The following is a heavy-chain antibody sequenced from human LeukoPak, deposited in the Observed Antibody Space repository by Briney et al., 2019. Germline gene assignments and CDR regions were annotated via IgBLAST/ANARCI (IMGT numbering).Heavy chain of an antibody. CDR1: GGSISSYY. V-gene: IGHV4-59*12. CDR3: ARGGTMVRGVYNWFDP. D-gene: IGHD3-10*01. J-gene: IGHJ5*02. CDR2: IYYSGTT. Sequence: SETLPLTCTVSGGSISSYYWSWIRQPPGKGLEWIGYIYYSGTTNYNPSLKSRVTISVDTSKNQFSLKLSSVTAADTAVYYCARGGTMVRGVYNWFDPWGQGTLVTVSS.